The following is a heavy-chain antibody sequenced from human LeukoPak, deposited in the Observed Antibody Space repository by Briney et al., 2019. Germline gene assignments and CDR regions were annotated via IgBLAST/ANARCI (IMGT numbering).Heavy chain of an antibody. J-gene: IGHJ6*03. CDR1: GGSISSYY. V-gene: IGHV4-59*01. CDR3: ARANHYYYYYMDV. Sequence: SETLSLTCTVSGGSISSYYWSWIRQPPGKGLGWIGYIYYSGSTNYNPSLKSRVTISVDTSNNQFSLKLSSVTAADTAVYYCARANHYYYYYMDVWGKGTTVTISS. CDR2: IYYSGST.